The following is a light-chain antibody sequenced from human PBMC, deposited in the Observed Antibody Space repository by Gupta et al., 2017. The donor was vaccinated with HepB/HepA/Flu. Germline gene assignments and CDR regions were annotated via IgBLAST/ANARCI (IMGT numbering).Light chain of an antibody. CDR1: QSVSSY. J-gene: IGKJ4*01. CDR3: QQLSNGPPGLT. Sequence: EIALTQSPATLSLSPGERATLSCRASQSVSSYLAWYQQKPGQAPRLLIYDASNRATGIPARFSGSGYGTDFTLTISSLEPEDFAVYYCQQLSNGPPGLTFGGGTKVEIK. V-gene: IGKV3-11*01. CDR2: DAS.